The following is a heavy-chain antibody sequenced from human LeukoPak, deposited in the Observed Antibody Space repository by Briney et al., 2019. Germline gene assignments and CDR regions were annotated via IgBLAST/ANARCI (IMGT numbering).Heavy chain of an antibody. V-gene: IGHV4-39*01. J-gene: IGHJ4*02. CDR3: ARQSALTHSHFDY. CDR1: GGSISTSAYY. CDR2: IYYSGTT. Sequence: SETLSLTCIVPGGSISTSAYYWGWIRQPPGEGLQWIGSIYYSGTTYYNSSLKSRVTISVDTSTSQFSLRLSSVTAADTAVYYCARQSALTHSHFDYWGQGTLVTVSS.